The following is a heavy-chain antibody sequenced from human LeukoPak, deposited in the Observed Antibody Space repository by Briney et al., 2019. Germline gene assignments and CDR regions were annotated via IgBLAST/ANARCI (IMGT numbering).Heavy chain of an antibody. CDR1: GGSFSGYY. CDR2: INHSGST. D-gene: IGHD4-17*01. J-gene: IGHJ5*02. V-gene: IGHV4-34*01. Sequence: SETLSLTCAVYGGSFSGYYWSWIRQPPGKGLEWIGEINHSGSTNYNPSLKSRVTISVDTSKNQFSLKLSSVTAADTAVYYCARKPYGDYGAGWFDPWGQGTLVTVSS. CDR3: ARKPYGDYGAGWFDP.